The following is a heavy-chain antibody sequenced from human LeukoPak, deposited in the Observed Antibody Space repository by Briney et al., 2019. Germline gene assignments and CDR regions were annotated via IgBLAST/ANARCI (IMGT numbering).Heavy chain of an antibody. CDR2: INPNSGGT. J-gene: IGHJ6*03. CDR1: GYTFTGYY. V-gene: IGHV1-2*02. D-gene: IGHD3-16*02. CDR3: ARFGYGLSTLGYMDV. Sequence: ASVKVSCKASGYTFTGYYMHWVRQAPGQGLEWMGWINPNSGGTNDAQRFQGRVTMTRDTSISTAYMELSRLRSDDTAVYYCARFGYGLSTLGYMDVWGKGTTVTVSS.